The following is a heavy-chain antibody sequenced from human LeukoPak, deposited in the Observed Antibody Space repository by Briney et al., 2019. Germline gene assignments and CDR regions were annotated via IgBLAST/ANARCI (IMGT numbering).Heavy chain of an antibody. D-gene: IGHD6-19*01. CDR1: GGSFSGYY. Sequence: KTSETLSLTCAVYGGSFSGYYWSWIRQPPGKGLEWIGEINHSGSTNYNPSLKSRVTISVDTSKNQFSLKLSSVTAADTAVYYCARRDQVAVAGTSFDYWGQGTLVTVSS. J-gene: IGHJ4*02. CDR2: INHSGST. CDR3: ARRDQVAVAGTSFDY. V-gene: IGHV4-34*01.